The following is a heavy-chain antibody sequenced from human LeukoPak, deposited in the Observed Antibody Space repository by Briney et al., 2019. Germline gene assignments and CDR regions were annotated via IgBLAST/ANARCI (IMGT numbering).Heavy chain of an antibody. D-gene: IGHD4-23*01. CDR2: IYSSGST. CDR1: GGSINSYY. V-gene: IGHV4-4*07. CDR3: ARGGKATVVTM. Sequence: PSETLSVTCTVSGGSINSYYWSWIRQPAGKGLEWIGRIYSSGSTNYNPSLKSRVSMSVDTSKNQFSLKLTSVTAADTAVYYCARGGKATVVTMWGQGILVTVSS. J-gene: IGHJ4*02.